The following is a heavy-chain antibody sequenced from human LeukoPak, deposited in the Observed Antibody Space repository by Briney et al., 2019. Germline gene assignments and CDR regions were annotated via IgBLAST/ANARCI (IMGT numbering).Heavy chain of an antibody. Sequence: GGSLRLSCAASGFTFSRYSMNWVRQAPGKGLEWVSSISSSSSYIYYADSVKGRFTISRDNAKNSLYLQMNSLRAEDTAVYYCATNLNEIPGVINLGMDVWGQGTTVTVSS. D-gene: IGHD3-10*01. CDR1: GFTFSRYS. CDR3: ATNLNEIPGVINLGMDV. V-gene: IGHV3-21*01. J-gene: IGHJ6*02. CDR2: ISSSSSYI.